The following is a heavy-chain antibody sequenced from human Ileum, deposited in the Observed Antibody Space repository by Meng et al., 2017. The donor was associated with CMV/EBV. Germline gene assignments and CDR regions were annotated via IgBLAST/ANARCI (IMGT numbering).Heavy chain of an antibody. J-gene: IGHJ5*02. CDR1: GGSFSGYY. V-gene: IGHV4-34*01. CDR3: ARGPNWFDP. CDR2: INHSGST. Sequence: LSLTCAVYGGSFSGYYWSWIRQPPGKGLEWIGEINHSGSTNYNPSFKSRVTISVDTSKNQFSLKLSSVTAADTAVYHCARGPNWFDPWGQGTLVTVSS.